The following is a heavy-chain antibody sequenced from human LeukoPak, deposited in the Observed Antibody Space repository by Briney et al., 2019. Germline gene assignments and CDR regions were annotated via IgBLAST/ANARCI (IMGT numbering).Heavy chain of an antibody. CDR3: AKTLIVVVIAIPRGPFDY. V-gene: IGHV3-23*01. J-gene: IGHJ4*02. D-gene: IGHD2-21*01. CDR1: GFTFSSYA. Sequence: GGSLRLSCAASGFTFSSYAMSWVRQAPGKGLEWVSAISGSGGSTYYADSVKGRFTISRDNSKNTLYLQMNSLRAEDTAVYYCAKTLIVVVIAIPRGPFDYWGQGTLVTVSS. CDR2: ISGSGGST.